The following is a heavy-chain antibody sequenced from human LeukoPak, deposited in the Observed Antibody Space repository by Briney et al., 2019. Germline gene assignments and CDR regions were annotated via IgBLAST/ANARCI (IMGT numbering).Heavy chain of an antibody. V-gene: IGHV3-48*03. CDR1: QFIFSNYE. Sequence: GGSLRLSCTAFQFIFSNYEVNWFRQAPGKGLEWISHKPRIGDTIYYSDSVKGRFAVSRDPAKNSVYLQMNSLRDEDTAVYYCSSWLGGLLLSLWGQGTMVTVSS. CDR2: KPRIGDTI. D-gene: IGHD6-19*01. CDR3: SSWLGGLLLSL. J-gene: IGHJ3*01.